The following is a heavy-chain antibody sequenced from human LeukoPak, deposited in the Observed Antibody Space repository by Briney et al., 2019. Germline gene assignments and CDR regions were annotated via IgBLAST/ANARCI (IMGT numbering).Heavy chain of an antibody. J-gene: IGHJ3*02. V-gene: IGHV3-21*01. D-gene: IGHD1-26*01. CDR1: GFTVSSNY. CDR2: ISSSSSYI. Sequence: GGSLRLSCAASGFTVSSNYMSWVRQAPGKGLEWVSSISSSSSYIYYADSVKGRFTISRDNAKNSLYLQMNSLRAEDTAVYYCARDLGGATGGDAFDIWGQGTMVTVSS. CDR3: ARDLGGATGGDAFDI.